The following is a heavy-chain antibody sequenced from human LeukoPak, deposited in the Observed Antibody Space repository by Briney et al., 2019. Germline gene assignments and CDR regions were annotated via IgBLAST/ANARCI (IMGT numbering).Heavy chain of an antibody. Sequence: PGGSLRLSCAASGFTVSSNYMSWVRQAPGKGLEWVSVIYSGGSTYYADSVKGRFTISRDNAKNSLFLQMNSLRAEDTAVYYCARDSPNDGILWWSIDYWGQGTLVTVSS. CDR2: IYSGGST. D-gene: IGHD2-21*01. CDR3: ARDSPNDGILWWSIDY. J-gene: IGHJ4*02. CDR1: GFTVSSNY. V-gene: IGHV3-53*01.